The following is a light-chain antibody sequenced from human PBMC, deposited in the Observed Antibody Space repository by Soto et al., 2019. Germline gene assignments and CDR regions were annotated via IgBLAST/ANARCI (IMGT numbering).Light chain of an antibody. CDR1: SSDVGGYNY. Sequence: QLVLTQPPSASGSPGQSVTISCTGTSSDVGGYNYVSWYQQHPGKAPKLIIYEVTTRLSGVPDRFSGSKSDNTASLTVSGLQAEDEADYYCSSYTRNNNFVLFGGGTKLTVL. CDR3: SSYTRNNNFVL. CDR2: EVT. J-gene: IGLJ2*01. V-gene: IGLV2-8*01.